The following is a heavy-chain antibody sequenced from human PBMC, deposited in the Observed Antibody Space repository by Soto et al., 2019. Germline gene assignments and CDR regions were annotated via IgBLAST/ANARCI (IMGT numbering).Heavy chain of an antibody. CDR3: AKDMGYDLSPLGYFDY. CDR1: GFTFDDYA. CDR2: ISWNSGSI. D-gene: IGHD5-12*01. V-gene: IGHV3-9*01. J-gene: IGHJ4*02. Sequence: ESGGGLVQPGRSLRLSCAASGFTFDDYAMHWVRQAPGKGLEWVSGISWNSGSIGYADSVKGRFTISRDNAKNSLYLQMNSLGSEDTALYYCAKDMGYDLSPLGYFDYWGQGTLVTVSS.